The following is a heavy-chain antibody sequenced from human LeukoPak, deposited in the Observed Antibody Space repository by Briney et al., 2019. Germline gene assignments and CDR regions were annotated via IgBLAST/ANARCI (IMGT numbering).Heavy chain of an antibody. D-gene: IGHD6-19*01. CDR1: GFTFSSYA. Sequence: GGSLRLSCAASGFTFSSYAMHWVRQAPGKGLEWVAVISYDGSNKYYADSVKGRFTISRDNSKNTLYLQMNSLRAEDTAVYYCARAEQWLASEGFDYWGQGTLVTVSS. CDR2: ISYDGSNK. CDR3: ARAEQWLASEGFDY. V-gene: IGHV3-30-3*01. J-gene: IGHJ4*02.